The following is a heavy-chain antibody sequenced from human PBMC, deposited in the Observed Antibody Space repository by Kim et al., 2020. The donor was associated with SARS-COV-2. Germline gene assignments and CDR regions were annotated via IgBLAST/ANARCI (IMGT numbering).Heavy chain of an antibody. D-gene: IGHD1-1*01. CDR3: AKETGTLYYYYYGMDV. CDR2: ISGSGGST. CDR1: GFTFSSYA. V-gene: IGHV3-23*01. J-gene: IGHJ6*02. Sequence: GGSLRLSCAASGFTFSSYAMSWVRQAPGKGLEWVSAISGSGGSTYYADSVKGRFTISRDNSKNTLYLQMNSLRAEDTAVYYCAKETGTLYYYYYGMDVWGQGTTVTVSS.